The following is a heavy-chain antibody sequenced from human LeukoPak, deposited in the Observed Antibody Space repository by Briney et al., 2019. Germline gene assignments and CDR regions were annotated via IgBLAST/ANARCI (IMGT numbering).Heavy chain of an antibody. CDR2: ISYDGSNK. J-gene: IGHJ4*02. D-gene: IGHD5-18*01. Sequence: PGGSLRLSCAASGFTFSSYAMHWVCQAPGKGLEWVAVISYDGSNKYYADSVKGRFTISRDNSKNTLYLQMNSLRAEDTAVYYCARDQEYSYELDYWGQGALVTVSS. CDR1: GFTFSSYA. CDR3: ARDQEYSYELDY. V-gene: IGHV3-30*04.